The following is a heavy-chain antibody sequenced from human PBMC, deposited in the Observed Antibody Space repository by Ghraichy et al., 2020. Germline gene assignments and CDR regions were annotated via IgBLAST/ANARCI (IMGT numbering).Heavy chain of an antibody. CDR3: ARDFAPCDY. Sequence: GESLNISCVASGFIFSDYSMNWVRQSPGKGLEWVAYISSSTIYYADSVKGRFTISRDNAKNSLYLQMSSLRVEDTAGYYCARDFAPCDYWGQGTLVTVSS. CDR1: GFIFSDYS. J-gene: IGHJ4*02. V-gene: IGHV3-69-1*01. CDR2: ISSSTI.